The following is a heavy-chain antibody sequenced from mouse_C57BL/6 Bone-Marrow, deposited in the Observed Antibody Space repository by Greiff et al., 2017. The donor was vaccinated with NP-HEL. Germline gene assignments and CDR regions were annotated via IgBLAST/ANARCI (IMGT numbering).Heavy chain of an antibody. CDR1: GYTFTSYG. CDR3: ARDGSSLAWFAY. J-gene: IGHJ3*01. V-gene: IGHV1-81*01. CDR2: IYPRSGNT. Sequence: VKVVESGAELARPGASVKLSCKASGYTFTSYGISWVKQRTGQGLEWIGEIYPRSGNTYYNEKFKGKATLTADKSSSTAYMELRSLTSEDSAVYFCARDGSSLAWFAYWGQGTLVTVSA. D-gene: IGHD1-1*01.